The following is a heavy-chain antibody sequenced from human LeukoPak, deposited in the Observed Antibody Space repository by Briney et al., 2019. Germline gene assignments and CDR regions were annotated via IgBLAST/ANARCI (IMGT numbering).Heavy chain of an antibody. J-gene: IGHJ6*02. Sequence: GGSLRLSCAASGFTFSSYAMSWVRQAPGKGLEWVSAISGSGGSTYYADSVKGRLTISRDNSKNTLYLQMNSLRAEDTAVYYCARDPSSGWPYYYYGMDVWGQGTTVTVS. CDR3: ARDPSSGWPYYYYGMDV. CDR1: GFTFSSYA. D-gene: IGHD6-19*01. V-gene: IGHV3-23*01. CDR2: ISGSGGST.